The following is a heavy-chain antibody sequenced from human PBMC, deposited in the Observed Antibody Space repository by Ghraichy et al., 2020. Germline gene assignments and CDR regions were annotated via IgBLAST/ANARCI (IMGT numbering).Heavy chain of an antibody. CDR3: ARARYNWNYDLDY. CDR1: GFTFSHYW. CDR2: IKSDGSEK. D-gene: IGHD1-7*01. J-gene: IGHJ4*02. V-gene: IGHV3-7*04. Sequence: GGYLRLSCVGSGFTFSHYWVSWVRQAPGKGLEWVANIKSDGSEKYSVDSVRGRFTISRDNAKNSLYLQMNSLRAEDTAVYYCARARYNWNYDLDYWGQGTLVTVSS.